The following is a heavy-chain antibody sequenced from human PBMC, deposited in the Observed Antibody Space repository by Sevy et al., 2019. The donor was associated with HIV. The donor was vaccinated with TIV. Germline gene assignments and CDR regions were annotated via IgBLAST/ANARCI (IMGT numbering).Heavy chain of an antibody. CDR1: GGYISNYY. D-gene: IGHD1-1*01. CDR2: MYSGGST. V-gene: IGHV4-59*01. CDR3: ARVATMAGTVDS. J-gene: IGHJ4*02. Sequence: SETLSLMCTVSGGYISNYYWSWIRQPPGKGLEWIGYMYSGGSTNYNPSLSSRITMSVDTSKNLYSLKLTFVTAADTAIYYCARVATMAGTVDSWGQGTLVAVSS.